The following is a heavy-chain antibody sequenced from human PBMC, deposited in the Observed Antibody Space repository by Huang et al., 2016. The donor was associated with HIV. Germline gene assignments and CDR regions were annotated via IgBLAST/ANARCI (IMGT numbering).Heavy chain of an antibody. V-gene: IGHV4-59*13. CDR3: ARWMDSYGLKYYYYMDV. CDR2: VYGAGGT. CDR1: GGSISSYN. Sequence: VQLQESGPGLVKPSETLSLTCSVSGGSISSYNWNWIRQPPGKGLEWIGSVYGAGGTNSNPSLNRRITISVDTSKNAFSRKLRSATAADTAVYYCARWMDSYGLKYYYYMDVWGRGTTVTVSS. D-gene: IGHD5-18*01. J-gene: IGHJ6*03.